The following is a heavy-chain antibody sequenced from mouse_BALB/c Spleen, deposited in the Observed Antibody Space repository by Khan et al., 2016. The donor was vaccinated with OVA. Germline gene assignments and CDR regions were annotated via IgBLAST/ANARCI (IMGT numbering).Heavy chain of an antibody. J-gene: IGHJ4*01. CDR2: INTYTGEP. CDR1: GYTFTIYG. Sequence: QIQLVQSGPELRKPGETVKISCKASGYTFTIYGMNWVRPAPGKGLKWMGWINTYTGEPTYADDFKGRFAFSLETSASTAYLQINNLKNEDTATYVCARVGYNGTMDYWGQGTSVTVSS. D-gene: IGHD2-14*01. CDR3: ARVGYNGTMDY. V-gene: IGHV9-3-1*01.